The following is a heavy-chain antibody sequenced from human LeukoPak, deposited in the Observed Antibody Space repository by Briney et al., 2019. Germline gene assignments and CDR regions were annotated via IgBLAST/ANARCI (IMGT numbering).Heavy chain of an antibody. CDR1: GGSISNYY. V-gene: IGHV4-59*01. Sequence: SETLSLTCTVSGGSISNYYWIWIRQPPGKGLEWIGHISYSGSTNYNPSLKSRVTISVDTSKNQFSLKVTSVTAADTAVYYCARGHDGVVGWFAPWGRGTLVTVSS. D-gene: IGHD2-15*01. CDR3: ARGHDGVVGWFAP. J-gene: IGHJ5*02. CDR2: ISYSGST.